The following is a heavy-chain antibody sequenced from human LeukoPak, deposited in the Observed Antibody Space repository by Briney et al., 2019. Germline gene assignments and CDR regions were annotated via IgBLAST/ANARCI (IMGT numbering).Heavy chain of an antibody. D-gene: IGHD3-22*01. J-gene: IGHJ3*02. CDR3: ARVPIITMTLHDAFDI. Sequence: ASVKVSCKASGGTFSSYAISWVRQAPGQGLEWMGGIIPIFGTANYAQKFQGRVTITADESTSTAYMELSSLRSEDTAVYYCARVPIITMTLHDAFDIWGQGTMVTVSS. CDR2: IIPIFGTA. CDR1: GGTFSSYA. V-gene: IGHV1-69*13.